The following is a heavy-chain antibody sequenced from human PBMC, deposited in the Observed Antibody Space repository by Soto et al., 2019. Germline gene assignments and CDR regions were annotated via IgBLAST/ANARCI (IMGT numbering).Heavy chain of an antibody. CDR2: INPSGGST. CDR1: GYTFTSYY. Sequence: ASVKVSCKASGYTFTSYYMHWVRQAPGQGLEWMGIINPSGGSTSYAQKFQGRVTMTRDTSTSTVYMELSSLRSEDTAVYYCARSRKQARSFDPCGTGTLVTLSS. J-gene: IGHJ5*02. CDR3: ARSRKQARSFDP. V-gene: IGHV1-46*01.